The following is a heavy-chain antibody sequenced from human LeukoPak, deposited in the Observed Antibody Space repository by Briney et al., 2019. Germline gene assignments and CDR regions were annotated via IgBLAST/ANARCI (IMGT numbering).Heavy chain of an antibody. V-gene: IGHV1-3*03. CDR1: GYTFTSYA. CDR2: INAGNGNT. D-gene: IGHD6-13*01. J-gene: IGHJ5*02. CDR3: ARAAHIAAAGTHWFDP. Sequence: ASVKVSCKASGYTFTSYAMHWVRQAPGQRLEWMGWINAGNGNTKYSQEFQGRVTITRDTSASTAYMELSSLRSEDMAVYYCARAAHIAAAGTHWFDPWGQGTLVTVSS.